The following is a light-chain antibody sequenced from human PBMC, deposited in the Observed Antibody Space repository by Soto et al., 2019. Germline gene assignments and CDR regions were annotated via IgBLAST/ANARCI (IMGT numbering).Light chain of an antibody. Sequence: AIQMTQSPSSLSASVGDRVTITCRASQDIRNDLGWYQQKPGRAPKVLIYVATTLQSGVPSRFSGRGSGTDFTLTISRLQPEDFATYYCLQDYSYPLTVGGGTKVDIK. CDR3: LQDYSYPLT. CDR2: VAT. V-gene: IGKV1-6*01. J-gene: IGKJ4*02. CDR1: QDIRND.